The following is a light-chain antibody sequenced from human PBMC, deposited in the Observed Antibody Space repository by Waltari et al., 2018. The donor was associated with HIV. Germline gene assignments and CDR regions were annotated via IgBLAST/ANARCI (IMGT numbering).Light chain of an antibody. J-gene: IGKJ2*01. CDR3: QLYEASPPMYT. Sequence: EPVLTQSPGTLSLSSGEGATLPCRASQTINSNYLAWYQHKPGLPPRLLIYDSSTRAAGIPDRFSGGGSGTDFTLTISRLEPEDFAMYFCQLYEASPPMYTFGQGTRLEV. CDR2: DSS. CDR1: QTINSNY. V-gene: IGKV3-20*01.